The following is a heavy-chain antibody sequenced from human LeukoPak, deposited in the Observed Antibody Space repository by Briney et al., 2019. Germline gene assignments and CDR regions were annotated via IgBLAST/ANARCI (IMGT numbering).Heavy chain of an antibody. CDR2: ISAYNGNT. J-gene: IGHJ4*02. D-gene: IGHD3-3*02. CDR3: AREVLEAPLAYYFDY. CDR1: GYTFTSYG. V-gene: IGHV1-18*01. Sequence: ASVKVSCKASGYTFTSYGISWVRQAPGQGLEWMGWISAYNGNTNYAQKLQGRVTMTTDTSTSTAYMELRSLRSDDTAVYYCAREVLEAPLAYYFDYWGQGTLVTASS.